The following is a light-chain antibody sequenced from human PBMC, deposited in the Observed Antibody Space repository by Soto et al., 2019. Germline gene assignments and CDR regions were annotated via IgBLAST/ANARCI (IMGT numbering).Light chain of an antibody. V-gene: IGKV3-20*01. J-gene: IGKJ1*01. CDR1: QSVSSSY. CDR2: GAS. Sequence: EIVLTQSPGTLSLSPGERATLSCRASQSVSSSYLAWYQQEPGQAPRLLIYGASSRATGIPDRFSGSGSGTDFPLTISRLEPEDFAVYYCQQYGSSSWTFGQGTKV. CDR3: QQYGSSSWT.